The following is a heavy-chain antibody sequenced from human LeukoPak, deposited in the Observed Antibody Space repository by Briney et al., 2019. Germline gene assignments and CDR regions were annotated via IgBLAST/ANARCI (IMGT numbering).Heavy chain of an antibody. D-gene: IGHD5-18*01. CDR2: IKQDGSEK. V-gene: IGHV3-7*03. Sequence: PGGSLRLSCAASGFSFTSYWMSWVRQAPGKGLEWVANIKQDGSEKYYVDSVKGRFTISRDSANNSVYLQMNSLKTEDTAVYYCTRDTDDSYGPGAFDIWGQGTMVTVSS. CDR3: TRDTDDSYGPGAFDI. J-gene: IGHJ3*02. CDR1: GFSFTSYW.